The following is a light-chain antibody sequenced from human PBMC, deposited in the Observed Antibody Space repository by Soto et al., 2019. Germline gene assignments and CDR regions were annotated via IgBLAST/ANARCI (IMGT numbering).Light chain of an antibody. V-gene: IGLV2-14*01. CDR2: DVS. CDR3: SSYTSSSRV. CDR1: SSDVGGYNY. J-gene: IGLJ2*01. Sequence: QSALTQPASVSGSPGQSITISCTGTSSDVGGYNYVSWYQQHPGKAPKLMIYDVSNRPSGVSNRFSGSKSGNTASLTISGIQAADDADYYCSSYTSSSRVFGGGTQLTVL.